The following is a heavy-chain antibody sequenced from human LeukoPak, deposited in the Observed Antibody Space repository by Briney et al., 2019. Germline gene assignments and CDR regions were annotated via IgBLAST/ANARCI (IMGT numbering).Heavy chain of an antibody. CDR2: ISLWGST. CDR1: GGSISSSKY. J-gene: IGHJ4*02. D-gene: IGHD3-16*01. Sequence: SETLSLTCAGSGGSISSSKYWSWVRQPPGMGLEWIGQISLWGSTSYNPSLNRRVTISIDKPRNQFSLTLNFVTAADTAFYYCARHGGYRFDFWGQGALVTVSS. CDR3: ARHGGYRFDF. V-gene: IGHV4-4*02.